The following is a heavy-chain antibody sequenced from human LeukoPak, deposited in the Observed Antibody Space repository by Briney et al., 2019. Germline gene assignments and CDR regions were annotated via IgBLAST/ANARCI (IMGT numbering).Heavy chain of an antibody. V-gene: IGHV4-34*01. J-gene: IGHJ6*02. D-gene: IGHD4-4*01. CDR1: GGSFSGYY. CDR3: ARSALDHYNSMDV. Sequence: PSETLSLTCAVYGGSFSGYYWSWIRQPPGKGLEWIGEINHSGSTNYNPSLKSRVTISVDTSKNQFSLKLTSVTAADTAMYYCARSALDHYNSMDVWGQGTTVTVSS. CDR2: INHSGST.